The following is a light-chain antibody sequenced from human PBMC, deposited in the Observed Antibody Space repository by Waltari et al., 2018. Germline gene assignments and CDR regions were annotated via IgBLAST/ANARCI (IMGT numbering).Light chain of an antibody. J-gene: IGKJ3*01. CDR1: QSVSSN. CDR2: SAS. V-gene: IGKV3-15*01. Sequence: IVIMHSPSTLFVAPGERFILAYRAIQSVSSNLDWYQQKPGQAPRLLIYSASNRATGIPARFSGSGSATEFTLTINSLQSEDFAVYYCQQYKSWPFTFGQGTKVDI. CDR3: QQYKSWPFT.